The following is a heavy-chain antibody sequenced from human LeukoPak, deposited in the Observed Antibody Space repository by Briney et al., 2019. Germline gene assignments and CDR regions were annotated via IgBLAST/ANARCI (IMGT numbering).Heavy chain of an antibody. Sequence: PGRSLRLSCAASGFTFSSYGMHGVRQAPGKGLERVAVISYDGSNKYNADSVKGRFTISRDNSKNTLYLQMNSLRAEDTPVYYCAKEWDPESITMVRAPDGYWGQGTLVTVSS. CDR3: AKEWDPESITMVRAPDGY. D-gene: IGHD3-10*01. J-gene: IGHJ4*02. CDR1: GFTFSSYG. CDR2: ISYDGSNK. V-gene: IGHV3-30*18.